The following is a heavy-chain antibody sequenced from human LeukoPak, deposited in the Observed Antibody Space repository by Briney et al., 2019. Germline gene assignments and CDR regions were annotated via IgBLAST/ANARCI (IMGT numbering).Heavy chain of an antibody. V-gene: IGHV3-23*01. J-gene: IGHJ4*02. CDR1: GFTFNHYA. D-gene: IGHD6-19*01. Sequence: GVSLRLSSAASGFTFNHYAMSWVRQAPGKGLEWVSGINHLGHTFYADSVKGRFTISRDNSKNTVFLQMNSLRVDDTAEYFCARDHGSLESGAWYVFDYWGRGTLVTVSS. CDR3: ARDHGSLESGAWYVFDY. CDR2: INHLGHT.